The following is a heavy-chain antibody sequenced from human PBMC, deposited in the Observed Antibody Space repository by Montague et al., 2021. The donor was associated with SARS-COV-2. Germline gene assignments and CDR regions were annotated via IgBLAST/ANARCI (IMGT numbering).Heavy chain of an antibody. CDR2: SNNRGST. V-gene: IGHV4-34*01. Sequence: SETLSLTCAVYDGSFSDNSWTWIRQPPGKGLEWIGESNNRGSTNYNPSLKSQVTISVYTSKNQFSLKLTSVTAADTAVYYCARGRQHINMVVVVVTGGEYYFDFWGQGTLVAVSS. J-gene: IGHJ4*02. D-gene: IGHD3-22*01. CDR1: DGSFSDNS. CDR3: ARGRQHINMVVVVVTGGEYYFDF.